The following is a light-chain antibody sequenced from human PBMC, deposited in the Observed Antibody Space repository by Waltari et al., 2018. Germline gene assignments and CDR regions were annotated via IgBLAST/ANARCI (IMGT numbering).Light chain of an antibody. Sequence: VLYSSNNKNYLAWYQQKPGQPPKLLIYWASTRESGVPDRFSGSGSGTDFTLTISSLQAEDVAVYYCQQYYSTPFTFGPGTKVDIK. CDR1: VLYSSNNKNY. CDR2: WAS. CDR3: QQYYSTPFT. J-gene: IGKJ3*01. V-gene: IGKV4-1*01.